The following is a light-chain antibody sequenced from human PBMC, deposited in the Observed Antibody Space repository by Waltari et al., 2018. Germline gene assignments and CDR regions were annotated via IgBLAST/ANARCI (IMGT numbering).Light chain of an antibody. CDR3: QQRSNWPPLT. V-gene: IGKV3-11*01. CDR1: QSVSSY. CDR2: DAS. J-gene: IGKJ4*01. Sequence: EIVLTQSPATLSLSPGERATLSCRASQSVSSYLAWYQQKPGKAPRPLIYDASTSATGIPARFSGSESGTDFTLTISSLEPEDFAVYYCQQRSNWPPLTFGGGTKVEIK.